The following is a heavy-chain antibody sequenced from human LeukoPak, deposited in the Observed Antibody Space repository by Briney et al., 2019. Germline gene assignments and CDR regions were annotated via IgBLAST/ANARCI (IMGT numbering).Heavy chain of an antibody. CDR3: ARALSDCSKGVCYSLDDWVPYGMDV. D-gene: IGHD2-8*01. J-gene: IGHJ6*02. CDR2: MKPTSGGT. Sequence: ASVKVSCKASGYSFSDYYMHWVRQAPGQGLEWMGWMKPTSGGTNYAQKSQGRVTMTRDTSITTAYMELSRLRSDDTAVYYCARALSDCSKGVCYSLDDWVPYGMDVWGQGTTVTVSS. V-gene: IGHV1-2*02. CDR1: GYSFSDYY.